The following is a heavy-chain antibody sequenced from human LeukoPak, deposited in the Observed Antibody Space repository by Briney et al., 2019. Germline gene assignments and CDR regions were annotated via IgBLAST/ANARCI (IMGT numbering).Heavy chain of an antibody. Sequence: ASVKLSCKASGYTFTSYYMHWVRQAPGQGLEWMGIINPSGGSTSYAQKFQGRVTMTRDTSTSTAYMELSSLRSEDTAVYYCARFNGRAVSNDYWGQGTLVTVSA. V-gene: IGHV1-46*01. D-gene: IGHD3-10*01. CDR1: GYTFTSYY. CDR2: INPSGGST. CDR3: ARFNGRAVSNDY. J-gene: IGHJ4*02.